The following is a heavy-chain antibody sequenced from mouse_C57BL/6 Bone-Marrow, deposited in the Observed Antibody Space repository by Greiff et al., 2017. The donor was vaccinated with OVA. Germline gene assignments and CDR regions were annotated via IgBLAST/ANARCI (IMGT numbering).Heavy chain of an antibody. Sequence: VQLQQSGTVLARPGASVKMSCKTSGYTFTSYWMHWVKQRPGQGLEWIGAIYPVNRDPSYHQKFKGKAKLTAVTSASTAYMELSSLTNEDSAVYYCTRTGYYWFAYWGQGTLVTVSA. CDR3: TRTGYYWFAY. CDR1: GYTFTSYW. V-gene: IGHV1-5*01. D-gene: IGHD2-3*01. CDR2: IYPVNRDP. J-gene: IGHJ3*01.